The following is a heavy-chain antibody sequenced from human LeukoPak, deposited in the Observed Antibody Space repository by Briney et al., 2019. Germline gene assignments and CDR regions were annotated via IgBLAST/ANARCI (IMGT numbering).Heavy chain of an antibody. V-gene: IGHV3-48*03. Sequence: GGALRLSCAASGFTLSSYEMNWVRQAPGTGREWVSFIRSSVSTIYYADSVKGRFTISRDNAKNSLYLQMNSLRAEDTAVYYCAELGITMIGGVWGKGTTVTISS. J-gene: IGHJ6*04. CDR3: AELGITMIGGV. D-gene: IGHD3-10*02. CDR1: GFTLSSYE. CDR2: IRSSVSTI.